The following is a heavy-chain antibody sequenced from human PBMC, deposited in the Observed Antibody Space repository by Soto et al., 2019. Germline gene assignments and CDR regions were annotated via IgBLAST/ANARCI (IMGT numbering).Heavy chain of an antibody. D-gene: IGHD3-3*02. V-gene: IGHV1-3*01. CDR2: INAGSGNT. J-gene: IGHJ3*01. Sequence: QAQLVQSGAEMKKPGASVKVSCKATGYTFSAYTINWVRQAPGQRLDWMGWINAGSGNTKYSQNFHGRVSLTRDTSASTVYMELTGLTSEDTAVYYCARDTETLGPRANDALDLWGQGTMVTVSS. CDR1: GYTFSAYT. CDR3: ARDTETLGPRANDALDL.